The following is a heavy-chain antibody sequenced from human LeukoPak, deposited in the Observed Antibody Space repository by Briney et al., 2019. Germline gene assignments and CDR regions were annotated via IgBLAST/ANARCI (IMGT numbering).Heavy chain of an antibody. D-gene: IGHD2-2*03. Sequence: GGSLRLSCAASGFTFSSYAMHWVRQAPGKGLEWVAVISYDGSNKYYADSVKGRFTISRDNSKNTLYLQMNSLRDEDTAVYYCAKDSHWILFDDWGQGTLVTVSS. CDR1: GFTFSSYA. V-gene: IGHV3-30*04. J-gene: IGHJ4*02. CDR3: AKDSHWILFDD. CDR2: ISYDGSNK.